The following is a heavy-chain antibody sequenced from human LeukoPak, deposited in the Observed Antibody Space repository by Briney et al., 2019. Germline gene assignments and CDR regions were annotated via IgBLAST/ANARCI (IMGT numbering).Heavy chain of an antibody. Sequence: QPGGSLRLSCAASGFTFSNYWMHWVRQAPGKGLVWVSRINSDGSSTTSADSVKGRFTISRDNAKNTLYLQMNSLRAEDTAVYYCVKGGATVIDYWGQGTLVTVSS. CDR2: INSDGSST. J-gene: IGHJ4*02. CDR3: VKGGATVIDY. D-gene: IGHD4-17*01. CDR1: GFTFSNYW. V-gene: IGHV3-74*01.